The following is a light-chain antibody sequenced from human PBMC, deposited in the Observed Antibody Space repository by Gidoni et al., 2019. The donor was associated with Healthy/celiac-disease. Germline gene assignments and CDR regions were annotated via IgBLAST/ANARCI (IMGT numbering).Light chain of an antibody. CDR2: DAS. CDR3: QQYGNLPLT. J-gene: IGKJ4*01. Sequence: DIQTTQPPSSLSASVGDRVTITCQASQVISNYSNWYQQKPGKAPKLLIYDASNLETGVPSRFSGSGSGTDFTFTISSLQPEDIATYYCQQYGNLPLTFGGGTKVEIK. CDR1: QVISNY. V-gene: IGKV1-33*01.